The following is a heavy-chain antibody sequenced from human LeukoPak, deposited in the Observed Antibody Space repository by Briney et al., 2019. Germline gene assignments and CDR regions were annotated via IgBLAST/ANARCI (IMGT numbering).Heavy chain of an antibody. J-gene: IGHJ6*03. CDR3: ARREPHGDYGGKIRYYYYMDV. CDR2: INHSGNT. D-gene: IGHD4-23*01. Sequence: PSETLSLTCSVSDDSITMYYWTWIRQPPGKGLEWIGEINHSGNTNSNPSLKSRVTMSVDTSKNQFSLKLSSLTAADTAMYYCARREPHGDYGGKIRYYYYMDVWGKGTTITISS. CDR1: DDSITMYY. V-gene: IGHV4-34*01.